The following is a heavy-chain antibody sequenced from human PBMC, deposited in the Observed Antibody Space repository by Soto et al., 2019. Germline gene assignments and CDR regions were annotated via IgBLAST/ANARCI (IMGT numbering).Heavy chain of an antibody. D-gene: IGHD3-10*01. Sequence: SETLSLTCTVSGGSISSSSYYWGWIRQPPGKGLEWIGSIYYSGSTYYNPSLKSRVTISVDTSKNQFSLKLSSVTAADTAVYYCARQVSSDGSGIGINWFDPWGQGTLVTVSS. CDR3: ARQVSSDGSGIGINWFDP. J-gene: IGHJ5*02. V-gene: IGHV4-39*01. CDR1: GGSISSSSYY. CDR2: IYYSGST.